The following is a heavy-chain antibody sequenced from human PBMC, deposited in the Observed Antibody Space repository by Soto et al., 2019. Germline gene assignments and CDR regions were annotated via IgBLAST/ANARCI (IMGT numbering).Heavy chain of an antibody. V-gene: IGHV4-59*01. J-gene: IGHJ4*02. D-gene: IGHD3-10*01. CDR2: IYYSGST. CDR3: ARGVLLWFGELSTFDY. Sequence: QVQLQESGPGLVKPSETLSLTCTVSGGSISSYYWSWIRQPPGKGLEWIGYIYYSGSTNYNPSHTSRATRSVDTSKNPFSLRLGSVTAADTAVYYCARGVLLWFGELSTFDYWGQGTLVTVSS. CDR1: GGSISSYY.